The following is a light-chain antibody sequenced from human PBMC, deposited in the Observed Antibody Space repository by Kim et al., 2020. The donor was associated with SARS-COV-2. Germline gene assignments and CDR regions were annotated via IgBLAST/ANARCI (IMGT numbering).Light chain of an antibody. CDR2: AAS. CDR1: EDISNY. CDR3: QQCSSTPPLT. J-gene: IGKJ1*01. Sequence: DIQMTQSPSSLSASVGDRVTITCRASEDISNYLNWYQQKPGKAPKLLIYAASSLQSGVPSRFSGSGSGTHFTLTISSLQPEDFATYYCQQCSSTPPLTFGQGTKVDIK. V-gene: IGKV1-39*01.